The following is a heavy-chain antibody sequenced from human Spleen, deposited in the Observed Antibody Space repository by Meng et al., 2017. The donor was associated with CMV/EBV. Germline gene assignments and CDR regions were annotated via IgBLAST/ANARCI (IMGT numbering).Heavy chain of an antibody. CDR3: ARGYDFWSGYYKTYYYYGMDV. CDR2: IYYSGST. V-gene: IGHV4-39*07. CDR1: GGSISSSSYY. J-gene: IGHJ6*02. D-gene: IGHD3-3*01. Sequence: GSLRLSCTVSGGSISSSSYYWGWIRQPPGKGLEWIGSIYYSGSTNYNPSLKSRVTISVDTSKNQFSLKLSSVTAADTAVYYCARGYDFWSGYYKTYYYYGMDVWGQGTTVTVSS.